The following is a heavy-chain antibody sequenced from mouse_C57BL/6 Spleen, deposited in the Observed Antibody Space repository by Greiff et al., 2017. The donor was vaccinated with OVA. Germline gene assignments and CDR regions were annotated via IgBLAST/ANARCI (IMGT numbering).Heavy chain of an antibody. V-gene: IGHV5-17*01. Sequence: EVKVVESGGGLVKPGGSLKLSCAASGFTFSDYGMHWVRQAPEKGLEWVAYISSGSSTIYYADTVKGRFTISRDNAKNTLFMQMTSPRSEDTAMYYCATIYDGYYDFDVWGTGTTVTVSS. D-gene: IGHD2-3*01. J-gene: IGHJ1*03. CDR3: ATIYDGYYDFDV. CDR2: ISSGSSTI. CDR1: GFTFSDYG.